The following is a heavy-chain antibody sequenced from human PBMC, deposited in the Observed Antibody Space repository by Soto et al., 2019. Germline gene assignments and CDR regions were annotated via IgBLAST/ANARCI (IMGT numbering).Heavy chain of an antibody. CDR3: ARGYCSGGSCYKPIDY. CDR1: CGSISSYY. Sequence: SETLSLTCTVSCGSISSYYWSWIRQPPGKGLEWIGYIYYSGSTNYNPSLKSRVTISVDTSKNQFSLKLSSVTAADTAVYYCARGYCSGGSCYKPIDYWGQGTLVTVSS. J-gene: IGHJ4*02. V-gene: IGHV4-59*01. CDR2: IYYSGST. D-gene: IGHD2-15*01.